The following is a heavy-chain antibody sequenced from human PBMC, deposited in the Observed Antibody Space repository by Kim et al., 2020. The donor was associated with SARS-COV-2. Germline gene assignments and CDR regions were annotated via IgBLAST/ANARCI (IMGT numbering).Heavy chain of an antibody. Sequence: ASVKVSCKASGYTFTSYAMNWVRQAPGQGLEWMGWINTNTGNPTYAQGFTGRFVFSLDTSVSTAYLQISSLKAEDTTVYYCARDRALRRPPGGWFVPWGQVTLVTVSS. V-gene: IGHV7-4-1*02. CDR2: INTNTGNP. CDR1: GYTFTSYA. J-gene: IGHJ5*02. D-gene: IGHD3-10*01. CDR3: ARDRALRRPPGGWFVP.